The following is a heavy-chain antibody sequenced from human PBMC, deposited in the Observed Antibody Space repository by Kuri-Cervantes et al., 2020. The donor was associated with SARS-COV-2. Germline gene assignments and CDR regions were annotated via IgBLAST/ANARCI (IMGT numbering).Heavy chain of an antibody. CDR3: ARDLSAGPNWFDP. CDR1: GGSISSYY. Sequence: ESLKISCTVSGGSISSYYWSWIRQPAGKGLEWIGRIYTSGSTNSNPSLKSRVTMSVDTSENQFSLKLSSVTAADTAVYYCARDLSAGPNWFDPWGQGTLVTVSS. D-gene: IGHD6-13*01. CDR2: IYTSGST. J-gene: IGHJ5*02. V-gene: IGHV4-4*07.